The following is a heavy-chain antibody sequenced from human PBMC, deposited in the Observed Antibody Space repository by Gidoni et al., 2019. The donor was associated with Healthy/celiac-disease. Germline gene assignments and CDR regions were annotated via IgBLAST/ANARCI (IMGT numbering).Heavy chain of an antibody. Sequence: QVQLQQWGAGLLKPSETLSLTCAVSGGSVSGYYWSWMRQPPGKGLEWIGEINHSGRTNYNPSLKSRVTISVDTSKIHFSLKLSSVTAADTAVYYCARHLLFLEWQANRPYYYGMDVWGQGTTVTVSS. CDR1: GGSVSGYY. V-gene: IGHV4-34*01. J-gene: IGHJ6*02. CDR3: ARHLLFLEWQANRPYYYGMDV. CDR2: INHSGRT. D-gene: IGHD3-3*01.